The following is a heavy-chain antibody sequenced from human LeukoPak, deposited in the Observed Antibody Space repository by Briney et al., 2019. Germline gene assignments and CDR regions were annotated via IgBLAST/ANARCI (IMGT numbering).Heavy chain of an antibody. CDR1: GFTFSNYW. D-gene: IGHD1-1*01. V-gene: IGHV3-7*01. Sequence: GGSLRLSCGVSGFTFSNYWMNWVRQAPGKGLEWVANIKEDGSERNYADSVKGRFTISRDNVKNSLFLQMNSLRAEDTAVYYCTRDGFYWNDFDYWGQGTLVTVSS. CDR3: TRDGFYWNDFDY. J-gene: IGHJ4*02. CDR2: IKEDGSER.